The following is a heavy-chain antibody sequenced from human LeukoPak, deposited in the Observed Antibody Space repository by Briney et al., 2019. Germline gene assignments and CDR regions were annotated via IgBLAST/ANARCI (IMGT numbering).Heavy chain of an antibody. CDR1: GDSISSGDYY. V-gene: IGHV4-30-4*01. CDR3: ARVGSYDSSGYYYFDY. D-gene: IGHD3-22*01. J-gene: IGHJ4*02. Sequence: PSETLSLTCTVSGDSISSGDYYWSWIRQPPGKGLEWIGYIYYSGSTYYNPSLKSRVTISVDTSKNQFSLKLSPVTAADTAVYYCARVGSYDSSGYYYFDYWGQGTLVTVSS. CDR2: IYYSGST.